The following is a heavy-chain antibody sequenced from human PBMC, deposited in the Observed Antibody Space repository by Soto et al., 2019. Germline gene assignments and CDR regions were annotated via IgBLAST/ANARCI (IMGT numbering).Heavy chain of an antibody. Sequence: PSETLSLTCAVYGGSFSAYYWSWVRQPPGKTLEWIGEIIHSESTKYNPSPKSRVTISVDTSKNQFSLKMSYVTAANTAVYYCARQRPTDGRWEFANYGGMDVWGQGTPVAVS. CDR2: IIHSEST. V-gene: IGHV4-34*12. J-gene: IGHJ6*02. D-gene: IGHD1-26*01. CDR3: ARQRPTDGRWEFANYGGMDV. CDR1: GGSFSAYY.